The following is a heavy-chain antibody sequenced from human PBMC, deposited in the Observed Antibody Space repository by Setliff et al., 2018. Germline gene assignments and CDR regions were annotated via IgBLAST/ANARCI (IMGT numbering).Heavy chain of an antibody. CDR1: GGTFSDYY. D-gene: IGHD1-1*01. CDR2: INHSGST. CDR3: ARTGTYRYFYY. Sequence: SETLSLTCAAYGGTFSDYYWTWIRRPPGKGLEWVGEINHSGSTNYNPSLKSLVTISVDTSKNQFSLKLSSVTAAETALYYCARTGTYRYFYYWGQGTRVTVSS. J-gene: IGHJ4*02. V-gene: IGHV4-34*01.